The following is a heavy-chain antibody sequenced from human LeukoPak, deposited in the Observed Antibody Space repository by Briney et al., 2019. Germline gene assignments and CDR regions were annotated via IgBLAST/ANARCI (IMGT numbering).Heavy chain of an antibody. J-gene: IGHJ6*04. Sequence: SETLSLTCAVYGGSFSGYYWSWMRQPPGKGLEWIGEINHSGSTNYNPSLKSRVTISVDTSKNQFSLKLSSVTAADTAVYYCARGPQYYYGSGSYYKAGGMDVWAKGPRSPSPQ. CDR1: GGSFSGYY. V-gene: IGHV4-34*01. CDR2: INHSGST. D-gene: IGHD3-10*01. CDR3: ARGPQYYYGSGSYYKAGGMDV.